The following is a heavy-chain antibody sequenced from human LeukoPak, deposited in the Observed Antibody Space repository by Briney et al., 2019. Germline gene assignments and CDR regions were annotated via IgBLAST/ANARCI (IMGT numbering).Heavy chain of an antibody. J-gene: IGHJ2*01. CDR3: ARDRSSHEQWLSSHHDWYFDL. CDR2: ISSSSSHK. Sequence: GGSLRLSCAASGFTFNTYNMNWVRQAPGKGLEWVSSISSSSSHKYYADSVKGRFTISRDNTKNSVFLQMNSLRAEDTAVYYCARDRSSHEQWLSSHHDWYFDLWGRGTLVTVSS. D-gene: IGHD6-19*01. CDR1: GFTFNTYN. V-gene: IGHV3-21*01.